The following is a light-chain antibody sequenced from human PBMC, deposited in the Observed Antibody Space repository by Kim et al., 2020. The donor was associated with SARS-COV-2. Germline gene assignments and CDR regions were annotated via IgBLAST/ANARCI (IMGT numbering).Light chain of an antibody. V-gene: IGKV1-39*01. CDR2: AAS. J-gene: IGKJ1*01. Sequence: DIEMTQSPSSLSASVGDSVTITCRASQTIFTYLNWYQQRPGKAPQLLIFAASNLQRGVPSRFRGRGSGTQFTLTISGLQPEDFGSYFCQQSYLSPWTFGQGTKVDIK. CDR3: QQSYLSPWT. CDR1: QTIFTY.